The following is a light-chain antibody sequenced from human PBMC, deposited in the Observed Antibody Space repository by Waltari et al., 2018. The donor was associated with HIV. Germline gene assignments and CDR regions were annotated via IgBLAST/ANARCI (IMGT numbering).Light chain of an antibody. CDR2: EVT. V-gene: IGLV2-8*01. J-gene: IGLJ2*01. Sequence: QSVLTQTHSASGSLGQSVTISCTGTSRDVVGYHYVSWYQYNPGKVPKLLIYEVTKRPSGVPDRFSASKSGNTASLTVSGLQAEDEADYYCSSYAGFNHFVIFGGGTKLTVL. CDR1: SRDVVGYHY. CDR3: SSYAGFNHFVI.